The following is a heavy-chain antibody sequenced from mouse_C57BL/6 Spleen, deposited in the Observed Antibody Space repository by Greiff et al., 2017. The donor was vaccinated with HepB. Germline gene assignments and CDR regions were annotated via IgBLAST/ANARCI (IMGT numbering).Heavy chain of an antibody. D-gene: IGHD1-1*01. CDR3: ARFYGSSYGVFAY. Sequence: QVQLQQPGAELVKPGASVKLSCKASGYTFTSYWMHWVKQRPGQGLEWIGMIHPNSGSTNYNEKFKSKATLTVDKSSSTAYMQLSSLTSEDSAVYYCARFYGSSYGVFAYWGQGTLVTVSA. CDR1: GYTFTSYW. V-gene: IGHV1-64*01. CDR2: IHPNSGST. J-gene: IGHJ3*01.